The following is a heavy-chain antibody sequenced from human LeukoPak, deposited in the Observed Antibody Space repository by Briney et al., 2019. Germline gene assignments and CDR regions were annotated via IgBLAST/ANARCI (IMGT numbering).Heavy chain of an antibody. CDR3: VKDQREAYGSGWSRDFDY. V-gene: IGHV3-11*04. D-gene: IGHD6-19*01. CDR1: GVSIGSSNSY. J-gene: IGHJ4*02. Sequence: LSLTCTVSGVSIGSSNSYWGWIRQAPGKGLEWVSYISSSDSTIYYADSVKGRFTISRDNAKDSLYLHMNSLRAEDTAVYYCVKDQREAYGSGWSRDFDYWGQGTLVTVSS. CDR2: ISSSDSTI.